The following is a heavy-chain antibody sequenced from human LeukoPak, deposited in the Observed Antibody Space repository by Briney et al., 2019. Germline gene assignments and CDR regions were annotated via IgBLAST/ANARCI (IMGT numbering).Heavy chain of an antibody. Sequence: ASVKVSCKVSGYTLTELSMHWVRQAPGKGLEWMGGFDPEDGETIYAQKFQGRDTMTEDTSTDTAYMELSSLRSEDTAVYYCATIYGDQYYFDYWGQGTLVTVST. V-gene: IGHV1-24*01. CDR2: FDPEDGET. J-gene: IGHJ4*02. CDR1: GYTLTELS. CDR3: ATIYGDQYYFDY. D-gene: IGHD4-17*01.